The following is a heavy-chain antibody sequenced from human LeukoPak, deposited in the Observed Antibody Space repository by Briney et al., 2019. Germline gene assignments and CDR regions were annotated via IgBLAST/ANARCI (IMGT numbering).Heavy chain of an antibody. V-gene: IGHV3-73*01. CDR2: IRSKANSYAT. J-gene: IGHJ4*02. D-gene: IGHD3-10*01. Sequence: GGSLRLSCAAYGFTFSGSAMHWVRQASGKGLEWVGRIRSKANSYATAYAASVKGRFTISRDDSKNTAYLQMNSLKTEDTAVYYCTPAGGSGSYSGYWGQGTLVTVSS. CDR1: GFTFSGSA. CDR3: TPAGGSGSYSGY.